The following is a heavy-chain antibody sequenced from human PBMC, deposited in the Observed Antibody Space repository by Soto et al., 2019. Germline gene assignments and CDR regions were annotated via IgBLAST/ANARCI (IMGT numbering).Heavy chain of an antibody. CDR2: VYYSGNT. D-gene: IGHD6-19*01. Sequence: SETLSLTCTVSGGSINAYFWTWIRQAPGKGLEWIGFVYYSGNTNYNPSLKSRASISLHTCKNQFSLKLSSVTAADTAVYYCARGVDRQWADYWGQGTLVTVSS. J-gene: IGHJ4*02. V-gene: IGHV4-59*01. CDR3: ARGVDRQWADY. CDR1: GGSINAYF.